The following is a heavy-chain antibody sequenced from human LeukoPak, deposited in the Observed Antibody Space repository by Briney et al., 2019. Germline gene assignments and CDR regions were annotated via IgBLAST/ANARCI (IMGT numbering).Heavy chain of an antibody. D-gene: IGHD4-11*01. CDR1: GFTVSDNY. J-gene: IGHJ4*02. CDR2: FYSGGST. V-gene: IGHV3-66*04. Sequence: GGSLRLSCAASGFTVSDNYMSWVRQAPGKGLEWVSVFYSGGSTRYADSVKGRFTISRDNSKNTLYLQLNSLRAEDPAVYFCARRGVTGEYFDYWGPGTLVTVSS. CDR3: ARRGVTGEYFDY.